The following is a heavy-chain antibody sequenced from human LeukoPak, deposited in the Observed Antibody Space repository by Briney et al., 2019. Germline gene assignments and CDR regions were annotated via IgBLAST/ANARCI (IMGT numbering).Heavy chain of an antibody. CDR2: IYYSGST. J-gene: IGHJ5*02. CDR1: GGSISSSSYY. D-gene: IGHD4-17*01. V-gene: IGHV4-39*01. CDR3: ARHGEAYYGDYMGHNWFDP. Sequence: SETLSLTRTVSGGSISSSSYYWGWIRQPPGKGLEWIGSIYYSGSTYYNPSLKSRVTVSVDTSKNQFSLKLSSVTAADTAVYYCARHGEAYYGDYMGHNWFDPWGQGTLVTVSS.